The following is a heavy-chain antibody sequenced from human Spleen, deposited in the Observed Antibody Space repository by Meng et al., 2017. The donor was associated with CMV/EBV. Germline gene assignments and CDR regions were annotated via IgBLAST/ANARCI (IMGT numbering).Heavy chain of an antibody. J-gene: IGHJ4*02. D-gene: IGHD6-13*01. CDR3: ARGEYSSSWYPFDY. V-gene: IGHV1-2*02. CDR2: INPNSGGT. CDR1: GYTFTGYY. Sequence: ASVQVSCKASGYTFTGYYMHWVRQAPGQGLEWMGWINPNSGGTNYAQKFQGRVTMTRDTSISTAYMELSRLRSDDTAVYYCARGEYSSSWYPFDYWGQGTLVTVSS.